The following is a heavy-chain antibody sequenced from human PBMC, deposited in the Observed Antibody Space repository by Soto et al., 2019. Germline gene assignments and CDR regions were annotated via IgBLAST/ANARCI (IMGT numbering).Heavy chain of an antibody. Sequence: QITLKESGTTLVKPTQTLTLTCTFSGFSFNTTGVGVGWIRQPPGRPLEWLTIIYWDDDKRYSPSLKSRLTITKDTTNDQVVLTLSNMDPVDTGTYFCAHRAVLCSGGTCYSHPFDSWGQGTLVTVSS. J-gene: IGHJ4*02. CDR1: GFSFNTTGVG. CDR2: IYWDDDK. D-gene: IGHD2-15*01. CDR3: AHRAVLCSGGTCYSHPFDS. V-gene: IGHV2-5*02.